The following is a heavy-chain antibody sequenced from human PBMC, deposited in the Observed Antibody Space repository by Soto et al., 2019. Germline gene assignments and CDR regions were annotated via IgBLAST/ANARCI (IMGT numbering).Heavy chain of an antibody. Sequence: ASVRVSCKASGYTFTGYYMHWVRQAPGQGLEWMGWINPNSGGTNYAQKFQGRVTMTRDTSISTAYMELSRLRSDDTAVYYCARDIMVRGVIIRKAWYFDLWGRGTLVNVS. V-gene: IGHV1-2*02. CDR2: INPNSGGT. CDR3: ARDIMVRGVIIRKAWYFDL. D-gene: IGHD3-10*01. CDR1: GYTFTGYY. J-gene: IGHJ2*01.